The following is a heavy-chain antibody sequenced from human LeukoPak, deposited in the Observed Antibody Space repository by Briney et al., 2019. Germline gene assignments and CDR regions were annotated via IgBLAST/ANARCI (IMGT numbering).Heavy chain of an antibody. CDR2: IWSDATNQ. CDR3: AXXAQRGFDYSNSLEH. CDR1: GFTFSHFA. Sequence: PGGSLRLSCETSGFTFSHFALHWVRQAPGKGLEWVAVIWSDATNQYYADSVKGRFTISRDNFRRTVSLEMNSLRAEDTAVYYFAXXAQRGFDYSNSLEHWGQGSLVIVSS. V-gene: IGHV3-33*01. J-gene: IGHJ5*02. D-gene: IGHD4-11*01.